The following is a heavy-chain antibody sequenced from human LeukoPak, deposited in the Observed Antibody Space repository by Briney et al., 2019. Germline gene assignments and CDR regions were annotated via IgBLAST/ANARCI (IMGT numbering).Heavy chain of an antibody. CDR2: VLYTGSS. CDR1: GGSISSYY. D-gene: IGHD3-22*01. CDR3: ARVRDYYDSSGYLTPYRYLDF. Sequence: SETLSLTCTVSGGSISSYYWSWIRQAPGKGLEWIGFVLYTGSSNYNPSLKNRVTISVDTSENQFSLKLSSVTAADTAVYYCARVRDYYDSSGYLTPYRYLDFWGQGTLVTVSS. V-gene: IGHV4-59*01. J-gene: IGHJ4*03.